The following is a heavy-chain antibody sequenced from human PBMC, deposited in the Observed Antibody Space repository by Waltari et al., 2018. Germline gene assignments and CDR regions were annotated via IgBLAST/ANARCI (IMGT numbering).Heavy chain of an antibody. V-gene: IGHV1-69*13. Sequence: QVQLVQSGAEVKKPGSSVQVSCKASGGTFRSYALSWVRSAPRQGLGWMGGIIPIFGTANYAQKFQGRVTITADESTSTAYMELSSLRSEDTAVYYCARATVTTVYYYGMDVWGQGTTVTVSS. CDR2: IIPIFGTA. D-gene: IGHD4-17*01. J-gene: IGHJ6*02. CDR1: GGTFRSYA. CDR3: ARATVTTVYYYGMDV.